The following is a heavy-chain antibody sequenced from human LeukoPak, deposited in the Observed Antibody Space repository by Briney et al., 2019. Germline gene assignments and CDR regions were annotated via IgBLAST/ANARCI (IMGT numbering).Heavy chain of an antibody. V-gene: IGHV3-9*02. D-gene: IGHD1-26*01. Sequence: GRSLRLSCAASGFTSDDYAMHWVRQAPGGSLEWVSGIRWNSGSIGYADSVKGRFTISRDDAKNSLYLQMNSLRAEDTAFYYWTKGRGGGTAYCFDYWGQGILVTVSP. J-gene: IGHJ4*02. CDR3: TKGRGGGTAYCFDY. CDR1: GFTSDDYA. CDR2: IRWNSGSI.